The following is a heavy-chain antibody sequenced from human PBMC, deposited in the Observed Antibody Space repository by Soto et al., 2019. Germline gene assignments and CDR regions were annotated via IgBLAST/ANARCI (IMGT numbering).Heavy chain of an antibody. J-gene: IGHJ3*02. V-gene: IGHV3-9*01. CDR1: GFTFDDYA. CDR2: ISWNSGSI. D-gene: IGHD3-22*01. CDR3: AKDQDSSGSDDAFDI. Sequence: LRLSCAASGFTFDDYAMHWVRQAPGKGLEWVSGISWNSGSIGYADSVKGRFTISRDNAKNSLYLQMNSLRAEDTALYYCAKDQDSSGSDDAFDIWGQGTMVTVSS.